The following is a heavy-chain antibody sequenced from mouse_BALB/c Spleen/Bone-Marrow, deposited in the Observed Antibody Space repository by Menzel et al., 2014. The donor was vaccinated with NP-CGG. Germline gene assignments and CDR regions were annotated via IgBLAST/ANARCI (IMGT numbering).Heavy chain of an antibody. J-gene: IGHJ3*01. CDR1: GFTFSNYG. Sequence: EVKLVESGGGLVKSGGSLKLSCAASGFTFSNYGMSWVRQPPEKRLEWVATISGGGSYTFYSDSVKGRFTISRDNAKNNLYLQLSSLRSEDTAVYYCARHAYYDQTEVSFIYWGQGTLVTVSA. D-gene: IGHD2-4*01. CDR3: ARHAYYDQTEVSFIY. CDR2: ISGGGSYT. V-gene: IGHV5-9-2*01.